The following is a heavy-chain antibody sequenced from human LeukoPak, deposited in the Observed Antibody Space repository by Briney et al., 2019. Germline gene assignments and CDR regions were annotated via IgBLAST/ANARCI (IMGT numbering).Heavy chain of an antibody. J-gene: IGHJ4*02. CDR3: ARDQRGLLWFGELPGDY. D-gene: IGHD3-10*01. Sequence: ASVKVSCKTSGYTFTSYYMHWVRQAPGQGLEWMGWINPNSGGTNYAQKFQGRVTMTRDTSISTAYMELSRLRSDDTAVYYCARDQRGLLWFGELPGDYWGQGTLVTVSS. CDR1: GYTFTSYY. V-gene: IGHV1-2*02. CDR2: INPNSGGT.